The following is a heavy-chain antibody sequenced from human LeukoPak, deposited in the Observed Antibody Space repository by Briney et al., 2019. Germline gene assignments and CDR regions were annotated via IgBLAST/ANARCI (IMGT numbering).Heavy chain of an antibody. J-gene: IGHJ4*02. CDR3: ARGREITLIATRYYFDY. Sequence: GASVKVSCKASGGTFSTYAISWVRQAPGQGLEWMGGIVPTFGAANYAQKFQGRVTITADESTNTAYMELYSLRSEDTAVYYCARGREITLIATRYYFDYWGQGTLVTVSS. CDR1: GGTFSTYA. CDR2: IVPTFGAA. D-gene: IGHD3-22*01. V-gene: IGHV1-69*13.